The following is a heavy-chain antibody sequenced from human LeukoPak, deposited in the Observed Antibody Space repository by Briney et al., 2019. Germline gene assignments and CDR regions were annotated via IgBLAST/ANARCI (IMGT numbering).Heavy chain of an antibody. CDR1: GVSISSGSYY. J-gene: IGHJ3*02. D-gene: IGHD3-10*01. CDR2: IYKSGNT. CDR3: ARDSGSRLDAFDI. Sequence: SETLSLTCTVSGVSISSGSYYWSWIRQPAGKGLEWVGRIYKSGNTNYNPSLKSRVTMSVDTSKNQFSLKLSSVTAADTAVYYCARDSGSRLDAFDIWGQGTMVTVSS. V-gene: IGHV4-61*02.